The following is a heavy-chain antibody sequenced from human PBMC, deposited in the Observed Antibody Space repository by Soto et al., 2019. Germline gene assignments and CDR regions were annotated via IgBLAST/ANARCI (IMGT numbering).Heavy chain of an antibody. J-gene: IGHJ4*02. D-gene: IGHD2-15*01. CDR2: IYPGDSDT. V-gene: IGHV5-51*01. Sequence: GESLKISCKGSGYSFTSYWIGWVRQMPGKGLEWMGIIYPGDSDTRYSPSFQGQVTISADKSISTAYLQWSSLKASDTAMYYCARHSGSDRYCSGGSCYSLLDYWGQGTLVTVSS. CDR3: ARHSGSDRYCSGGSCYSLLDY. CDR1: GYSFTSYW.